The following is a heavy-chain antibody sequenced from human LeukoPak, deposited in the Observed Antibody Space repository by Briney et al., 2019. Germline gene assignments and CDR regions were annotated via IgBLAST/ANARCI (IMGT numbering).Heavy chain of an antibody. CDR2: STNKAHSYAT. D-gene: IGHD1-26*01. V-gene: IGHV3-72*01. CDR1: GFTFSDQY. CDR3: TRDSLGAQGGY. J-gene: IGHJ4*02. Sequence: PGGSLRLSCAASGFTFSDQYMDWVRQAPGKGLEWVGRSTNKAHSYATEYAASVKGRFTISRDDSKNSLDLQMNSLKTEDTAVYYCTRDSLGAQGGYWGQGTLVTVSS.